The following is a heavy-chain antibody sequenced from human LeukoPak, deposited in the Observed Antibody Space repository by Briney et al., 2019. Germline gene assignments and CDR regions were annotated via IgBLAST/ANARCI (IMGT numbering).Heavy chain of an antibody. CDR2: FDPEDGET. CDR3: ATDIDSSGYYYFDY. D-gene: IGHD3-22*01. J-gene: IGHJ4*02. V-gene: IGHV1-24*01. Sequence: ASVKVSCKVSGYTLTELSMHWVRQAPGKGLEWMGGFDPEDGETIYAQKFQGRVTMIEDTSTDTAYMELSSLRSEDTAVYYCATDIDSSGYYYFDYWGQGTLVTVSS. CDR1: GYTLTELS.